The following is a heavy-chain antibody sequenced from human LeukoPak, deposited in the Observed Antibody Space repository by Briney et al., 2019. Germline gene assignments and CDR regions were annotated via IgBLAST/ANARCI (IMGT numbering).Heavy chain of an antibody. CDR1: GFTFSSYS. J-gene: IGHJ3*02. CDR3: AKGQEAYYDFWSGYSDDAFDI. D-gene: IGHD3-3*01. Sequence: GGSLRPSCAGSGFTFSSYSMNWVRQAPGKGLEWVSSIGSTSSYIYYADSVKGRFTISRDNSKNTLYLQMNSLRAEDTAVYYCAKGQEAYYDFWSGYSDDAFDIWGQGTMVTVSS. CDR2: IGSTSSYI. V-gene: IGHV3-21*01.